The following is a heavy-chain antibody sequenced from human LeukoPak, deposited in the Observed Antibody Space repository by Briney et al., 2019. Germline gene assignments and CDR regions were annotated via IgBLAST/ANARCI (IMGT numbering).Heavy chain of an antibody. CDR1: GFTFSGSA. V-gene: IGHV3-73*01. D-gene: IGHD1-26*01. J-gene: IGHJ4*02. CDR3: ARDHRRGGAIDY. CDR2: IRSTANGYAT. Sequence: PGGSLRLSCAASGFTFSGSALHWVRQASGKGLEWVGRIRSTANGYATAYAASVKGRFTISRDDSKNTAYLQMDSLKTEDTAVYYCARDHRRGGAIDYWGQGTLVTVSS.